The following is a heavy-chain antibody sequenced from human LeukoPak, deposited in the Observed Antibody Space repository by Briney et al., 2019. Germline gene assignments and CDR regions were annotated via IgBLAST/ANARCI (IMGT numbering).Heavy chain of an antibody. Sequence: GRSLRLSCAASRFTFRSYALHWVRQTPGKGLEWVAIIWYDGSNKYYADSVKGRFTISRDDSKDTLYLQMNSLRVEDTAVYYCARDLGSSWRSGSFDYWGQGTLVTVSS. CDR2: IWYDGSNK. J-gene: IGHJ4*02. CDR3: ARDLGSSWRSGSFDY. V-gene: IGHV3-33*01. D-gene: IGHD6-13*01. CDR1: RFTFRSYA.